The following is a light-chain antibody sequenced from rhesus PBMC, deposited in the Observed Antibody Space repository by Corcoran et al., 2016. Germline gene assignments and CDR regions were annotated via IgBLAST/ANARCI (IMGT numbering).Light chain of an antibody. CDR2: EVS. V-gene: IGLV2-32*01. CDR1: GGDIGAYNF. Sequence: QAALTQPRSVSGSPGQSVTISCTGTGGDIGAYNFVSWYQMPPGSAPKLMIYEVSKRPSGVSDRFSGSKSGNTASLTISGLQAEDEADYYCCSYAGSYTFYVFGVGTRLTVL. J-gene: IGLJ1*01. CDR3: CSYAGSYTFYV.